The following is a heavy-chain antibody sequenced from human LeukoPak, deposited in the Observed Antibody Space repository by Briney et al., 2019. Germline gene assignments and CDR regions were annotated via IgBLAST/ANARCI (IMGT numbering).Heavy chain of an antibody. CDR1: GFTFSKYW. CDR3: ASEIEYKFGYFS. J-gene: IGHJ5*02. Sequence: GGSLRLSCAASGFTFSKYWMSWVRQAPGKGLEWVANIKKEDGSEKNYVDSVKGRFTISRDNAKNSLYLQMNSLRVEDTAVYYCASEIEYKFGYFSWGQGTLVTVSS. D-gene: IGHD5-18*01. CDR2: IKKEDGSEK. V-gene: IGHV3-7*01.